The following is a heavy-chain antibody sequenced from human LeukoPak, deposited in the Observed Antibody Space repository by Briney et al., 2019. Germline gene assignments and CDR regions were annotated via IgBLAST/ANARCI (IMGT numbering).Heavy chain of an antibody. V-gene: IGHV4-34*01. J-gene: IGHJ4*02. CDR1: GGSFSGYY. CDR2: INHCGST. CDR3: ARRGRWLQPGLFDY. D-gene: IGHD5-24*01. Sequence: PSETLSLTCAVYGGSFSGYYWSWIRQPPGKGLEWIGEINHCGSTNYNPSLKSRVNISVDTSKNQFSLKLSSVTAADTAVYYCARRGRWLQPGLFDYWGQGTLVTVSS.